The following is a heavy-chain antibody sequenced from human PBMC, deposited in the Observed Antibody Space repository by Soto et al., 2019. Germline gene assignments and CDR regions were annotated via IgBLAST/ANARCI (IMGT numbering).Heavy chain of an antibody. Sequence: SETLSLTCTVSGGSISSGDYYWSWIRQPPGKGLEWIGYIYYTGSTYYNPSLKSLVTISIDTSKNQFSLKLTSVTAADTAVYYCARDDIRREGGSGTSGWFDLWGQGTLVTVSS. D-gene: IGHD3-10*01. V-gene: IGHV4-30-4*02. CDR3: ARDDIRREGGSGTSGWFDL. J-gene: IGHJ5*02. CDR1: GGSISSGDYY. CDR2: IYYTGST.